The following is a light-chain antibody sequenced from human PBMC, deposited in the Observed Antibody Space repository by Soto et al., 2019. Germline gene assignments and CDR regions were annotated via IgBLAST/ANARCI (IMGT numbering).Light chain of an antibody. CDR3: AAWDDRLSGV. Sequence: QSVLTQPPSASGTPGQRVTISCSGSSSNIGSNYVYWYQQLPGTAPKLLIYRNNQRPSGVPDRFSGSKSGTSASLAISGLRSEDEADYYCAAWDDRLSGVLGGGTKLTVL. CDR1: SSNIGSNY. J-gene: IGLJ3*02. CDR2: RNN. V-gene: IGLV1-47*01.